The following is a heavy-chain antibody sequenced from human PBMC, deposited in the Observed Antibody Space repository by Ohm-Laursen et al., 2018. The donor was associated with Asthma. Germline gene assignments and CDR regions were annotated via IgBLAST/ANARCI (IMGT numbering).Heavy chain of an antibody. CDR1: GYTFTSYY. V-gene: IGHV1-46*01. J-gene: IGHJ6*02. CDR3: ARDQGSGYYHHYYYGMDV. Sequence: AASVKVSCKVSGYTFTSYYMHWVRQAPGQGLEWMGIINPIGGSTSYAQKFQGRVTMTRDTSTSTVYMELSSLRSEDTAVYYCARDQGSGYYHHYYYGMDVWGQGTTVTVSS. D-gene: IGHD3-22*01. CDR2: INPIGGST.